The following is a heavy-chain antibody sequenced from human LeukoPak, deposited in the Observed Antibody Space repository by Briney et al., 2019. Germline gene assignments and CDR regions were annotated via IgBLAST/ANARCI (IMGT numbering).Heavy chain of an antibody. CDR2: ISAYNSNT. D-gene: IGHD2-2*01. CDR3: ARCIVVVPAATKAFDY. Sequence: ASVKVSCKASGYTFTSYGISWVRQAPGQGLEWMGWISAYNSNTNYAQKLQGRVTMTTDTSTSTAYMELRSLRSDDTAVYYCARCIVVVPAATKAFDYWGQGTLVTVSS. J-gene: IGHJ4*02. CDR1: GYTFTSYG. V-gene: IGHV1-18*01.